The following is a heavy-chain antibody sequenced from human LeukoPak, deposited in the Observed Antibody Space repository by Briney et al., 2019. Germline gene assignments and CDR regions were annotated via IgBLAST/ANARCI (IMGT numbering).Heavy chain of an antibody. J-gene: IGHJ5*02. Sequence: SETLSLTGTVSGGSISSSSYYWGWIRQPPGKGLEWIGSIYYSGSTYYNPSLKSRVTISVDTSKNQFSLKLSSVTAADTAVYYCARLQASIYDSSGYYIPPFDPWGQGTLVTVSS. CDR2: IYYSGST. CDR3: ARLQASIYDSSGYYIPPFDP. D-gene: IGHD3-22*01. V-gene: IGHV4-39*01. CDR1: GGSISSSSYY.